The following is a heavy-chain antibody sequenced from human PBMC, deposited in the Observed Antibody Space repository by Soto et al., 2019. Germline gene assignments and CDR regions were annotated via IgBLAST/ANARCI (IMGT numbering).Heavy chain of an antibody. V-gene: IGHV3-33*01. CDR2: IWYDGSNK. D-gene: IGHD6-19*01. Sequence: SLRLSCAASGFTFSSYGMHWVRQAPGKGLEWVAVIWYDGSNKYYADSVKGRFTISRDNSKNTLYLQMNSLRAEDTAVYYCARDRSSGGCFDYWGQGTLVTVSS. CDR1: GFTFSSYG. J-gene: IGHJ4*02. CDR3: ARDRSSGGCFDY.